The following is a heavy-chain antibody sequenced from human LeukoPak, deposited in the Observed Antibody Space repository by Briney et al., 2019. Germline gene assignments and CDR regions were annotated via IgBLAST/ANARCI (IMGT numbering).Heavy chain of an antibody. V-gene: IGHV1-69*06. CDR1: CGTFSSYA. CDR2: IIPIFGTA. J-gene: IGHJ4*02. D-gene: IGHD5-18*01. Sequence: ASVKVTCKASCGTFSSYAISWVRQDPGQGLEWMGGIIPIFGTANYAQKFQGRVTITADKSTSTAYMELSSLRSEDTAVYYCATEGGIRGYSYGSFDYWGQGTLVTVSS. CDR3: ATEGGIRGYSYGSFDY.